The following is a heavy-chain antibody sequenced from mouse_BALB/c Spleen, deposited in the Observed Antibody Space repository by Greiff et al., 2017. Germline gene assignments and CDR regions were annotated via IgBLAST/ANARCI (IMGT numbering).Heavy chain of an antibody. CDR1: GFAFSSYD. Sequence: EVKLEESGGGLVKPGGSLKLSCAASGFAFSSYDMSWVRQTPEKRLEWVAYISSGGGSTYYPDTVKGRFTISRDNAKNTLYLQMSSLKSEDTAMYYCARLYYGSYYFDYGGQGTTLTVSS. D-gene: IGHD1-1*01. CDR3: ARLYYGSYYFDY. CDR2: ISSGGGST. J-gene: IGHJ2*01. V-gene: IGHV5-12-1*01.